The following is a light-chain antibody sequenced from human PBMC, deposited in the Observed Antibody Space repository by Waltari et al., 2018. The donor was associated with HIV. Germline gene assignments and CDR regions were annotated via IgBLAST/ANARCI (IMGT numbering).Light chain of an antibody. CDR3: QTWDNGIRV. V-gene: IGLV4-69*01. CDR1: SGHTDYA. J-gene: IGLJ3*02. Sequence: QLALTQSPSASASLGASVKLTCTLSSGHTDYAIAWHPQQPERGPRFLMNLKSDGSQGKGDGIPDRFSGSSSGAGRFLPISGLQSEDEGDYYCQTWDNGIRVFGGGTKLTVL. CDR2: LKSDGSQ.